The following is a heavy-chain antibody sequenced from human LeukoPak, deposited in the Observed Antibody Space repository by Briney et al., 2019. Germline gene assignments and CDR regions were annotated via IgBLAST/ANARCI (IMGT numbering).Heavy chain of an antibody. Sequence: GGSLRLSCAASGLTFSSYAMNWVRQAPGKGLEWVAVISYDGRNTNYADSVKGRFTISRDNSKNTLYLQMNSLTPGDTAVYYCARDSYGMDVWGQGTTVTVSS. CDR3: ARDSYGMDV. CDR2: ISYDGRNT. CDR1: GLTFSSYA. V-gene: IGHV3-30*04. J-gene: IGHJ6*02.